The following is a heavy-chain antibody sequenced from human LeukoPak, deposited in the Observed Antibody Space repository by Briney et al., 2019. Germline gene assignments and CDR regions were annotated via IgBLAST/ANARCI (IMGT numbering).Heavy chain of an antibody. CDR3: AKVEWLGGVGNWFDP. Sequence: GGSLRLSCGASGFTFSSYAMSWVRQAPGKGLEWVSTIDGGGRNTYYADSVKGRFTISRDNYKNTLYLQMNSLRAEDTAVYFCAKVEWLGGVGNWFDPWGQGTLVTVSS. J-gene: IGHJ5*02. D-gene: IGHD6-19*01. V-gene: IGHV3-23*01. CDR1: GFTFSSYA. CDR2: IDGGGRNT.